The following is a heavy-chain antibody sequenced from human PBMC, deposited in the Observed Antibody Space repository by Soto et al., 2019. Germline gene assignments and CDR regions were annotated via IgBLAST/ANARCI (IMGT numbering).Heavy chain of an antibody. CDR1: GFTFSSYW. V-gene: IGHV3-74*01. J-gene: IGHJ3*02. CDR2: INSDGSST. D-gene: IGHD1-26*01. Sequence: GESLRLSCAASGFTFSSYWMHWVGQAPGKGLVWVSRINSDGSSTSYADSVKGRFTISRDNAKNTLYLQMNSLRAEDTAVYYCASFSGSYYNAFDIWGQGTMVTVSS. CDR3: ASFSGSYYNAFDI.